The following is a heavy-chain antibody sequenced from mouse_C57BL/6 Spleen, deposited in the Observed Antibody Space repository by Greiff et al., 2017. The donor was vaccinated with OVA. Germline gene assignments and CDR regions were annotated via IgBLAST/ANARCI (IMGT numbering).Heavy chain of an antibody. J-gene: IGHJ1*03. V-gene: IGHV1-7*01. Sequence: VQRVESGAELVKPGASVKLSCKASGYTFTSYWMHWVKQRPGQGLEWIGYINPSSGYTKYNQKFKDKATLTADKSSSTAYMQLSSLTYEDSAVYYCARKGLSDGYYAYFDVWGTGTTVTGSS. CDR1: GYTFTSYW. CDR2: INPSSGYT. CDR3: ARKGLSDGYYAYFDV. D-gene: IGHD2-3*01.